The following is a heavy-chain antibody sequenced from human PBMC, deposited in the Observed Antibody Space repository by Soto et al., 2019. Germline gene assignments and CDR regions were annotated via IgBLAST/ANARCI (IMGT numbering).Heavy chain of an antibody. V-gene: IGHV5-10-1*01. CDR2: IDPSDSYT. CDR3: ARLTTMIISLNMDV. CDR1: GYSFTTYW. D-gene: IGHD3-22*01. J-gene: IGHJ6*02. Sequence: GESLKISCKGSGYSFTTYWISWVRQMPGKGLEWMGRIDPSDSYTNYSPSFQGHVTISADKSISTAYLQWSSLKASGTAMYYCARLTTMIISLNMDVWGQGTTVTVSS.